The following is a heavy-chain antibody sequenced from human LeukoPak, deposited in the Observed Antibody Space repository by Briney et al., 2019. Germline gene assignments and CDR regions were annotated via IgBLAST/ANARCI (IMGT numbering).Heavy chain of an antibody. CDR3: AREIPVDTAMVDYYYGMDV. CDR1: GFTVSSNY. CDR2: IYSGGST. D-gene: IGHD5-18*01. Sequence: GGSLRLSCAATGFTVSSNYMSWVRQAPGEGLEWVSVIYSGGSTYYADSVKGRFTISRDNSKNTLYLQMNSLRAEDTAVYYCAREIPVDTAMVDYYYGMDVWGQGTTVTVSS. V-gene: IGHV3-53*01. J-gene: IGHJ6*02.